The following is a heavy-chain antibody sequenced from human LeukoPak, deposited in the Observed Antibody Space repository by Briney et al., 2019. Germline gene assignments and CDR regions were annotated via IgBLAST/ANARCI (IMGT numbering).Heavy chain of an antibody. Sequence: GASVKVSCKASGYTFTGYYMHWVRQAPGQGLEWMGWINPNSGGTDYAQKFQGRVTMTRDTSISTAYMELSRLRSDDTAIYYCVPTAAAPRTYYFDYWGQGTLVTVSS. D-gene: IGHD6-13*01. V-gene: IGHV1-2*02. CDR2: INPNSGGT. CDR3: VPTAAAPRTYYFDY. J-gene: IGHJ4*02. CDR1: GYTFTGYY.